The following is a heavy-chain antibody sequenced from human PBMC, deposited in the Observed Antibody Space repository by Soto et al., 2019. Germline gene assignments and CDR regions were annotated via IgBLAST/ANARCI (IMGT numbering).Heavy chain of an antibody. V-gene: IGHV3-48*03. D-gene: IGHD6-6*01. CDR3: ANAYSSSSAFDY. Sequence: GGSLRLSCAASGFTFSSYEMNWVRQAPGKGLEWVSYISSSGSTIYYADSVKGRFTISRDNAKNSLYLQMNSLRAEDTAVYYCANAYSSSSAFDYWGQGTLVTVSS. CDR2: ISSSGSTI. J-gene: IGHJ4*02. CDR1: GFTFSSYE.